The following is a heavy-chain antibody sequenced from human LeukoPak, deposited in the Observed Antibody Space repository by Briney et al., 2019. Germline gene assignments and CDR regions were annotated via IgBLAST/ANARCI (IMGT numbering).Heavy chain of an antibody. CDR1: GFTLSDYY. V-gene: IGHV3-11*06. CDR3: ARSGSHDY. J-gene: IGHJ4*02. Sequence: VGSLRLSCAASGFTLSDYYMSWIRQAPGKGLEWVSYIISSSSYKNYADSVKGRLTISRDNAKNSLYLQMNSLRADDAAVYYCARSGSHDYWGQGTLVTVSS. CDR2: IISSSSYK. D-gene: IGHD1-26*01.